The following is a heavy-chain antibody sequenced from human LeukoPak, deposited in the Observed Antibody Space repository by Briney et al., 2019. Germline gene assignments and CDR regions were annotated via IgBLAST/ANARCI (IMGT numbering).Heavy chain of an antibody. D-gene: IGHD3-22*01. CDR2: ISYDGSNK. Sequence: GGSLRLSCAASGFTFSSYAMHWVRQAPGKGLEWVAVISYDGSNKYYADSVKGRFTISRDNSKNTLYLQMNSLRAEDTAVYYCAGEYSTYYYDSSGYYPLDYWGQGTLVTVSS. J-gene: IGHJ4*02. V-gene: IGHV3-30-3*01. CDR1: GFTFSSYA. CDR3: AGEYSTYYYDSSGYYPLDY.